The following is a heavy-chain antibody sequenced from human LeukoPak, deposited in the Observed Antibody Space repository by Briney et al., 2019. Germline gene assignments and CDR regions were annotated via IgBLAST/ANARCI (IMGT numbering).Heavy chain of an antibody. V-gene: IGHV1-69*13. Sequence: SVKVSCKASGGTFSSYAINWVRQAPGQGLEWMGGISPIFGPANYVQRFQGRVTITADESTSTAYLELSNLRSEDTAVYYCARDSYDSSGNYLDSWGQGTRVTVSS. CDR2: ISPIFGPA. J-gene: IGHJ4*02. CDR3: ARDSYDSSGNYLDS. D-gene: IGHD3-22*01. CDR1: GGTFSSYA.